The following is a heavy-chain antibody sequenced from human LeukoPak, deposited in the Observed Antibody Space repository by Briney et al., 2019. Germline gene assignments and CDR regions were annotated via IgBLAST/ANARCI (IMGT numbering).Heavy chain of an antibody. D-gene: IGHD6-19*01. J-gene: IGHJ4*02. Sequence: GGSLRLSCAASGFTFDDYTMHWVRQAPGKGLEWISGISWNSDNIGYADSEKGRFTIARDNAKNSLYLQMNSLRAEDTAVYYCAREDGSGRRTYFDYWGQGTLVTVSS. CDR3: AREDGSGRRTYFDY. CDR1: GFTFDDYT. V-gene: IGHV3-9*01. CDR2: ISWNSDNI.